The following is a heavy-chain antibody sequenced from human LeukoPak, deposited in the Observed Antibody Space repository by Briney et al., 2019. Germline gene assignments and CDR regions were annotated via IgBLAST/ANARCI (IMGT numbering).Heavy chain of an antibody. J-gene: IGHJ4*02. CDR2: LYSDGNT. V-gene: IGHV3-53*01. CDR3: ARGVEPLAANTLAY. D-gene: IGHD1-14*01. CDR1: GFTVITND. Sequence: GGSLRLSCAASGFTVITNDTTWVRQAPGKGLEWVLVLYSDGNTKYADSVQDRFTISRDNSKNTLYLEMNSLSPDDTAVYYCARGVEPLAANTLAYWGQGTLVTVSS.